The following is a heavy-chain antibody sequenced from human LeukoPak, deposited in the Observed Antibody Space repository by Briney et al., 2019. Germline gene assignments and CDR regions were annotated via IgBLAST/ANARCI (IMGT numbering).Heavy chain of an antibody. V-gene: IGHV3-74*01. CDR1: GFTFSKYW. Sequence: GGSLRLSCAASGFTFSKYWMHWVRQAPGKGLVWVSRINSDGSSTTYADSVKGRFTISRDNAKNTLYLQMNSLRAEDTAVYYCARNGEEHSGSGTLDYWGQGILVTVSS. D-gene: IGHD3-10*01. CDR2: INSDGSST. CDR3: ARNGEEHSGSGTLDY. J-gene: IGHJ4*02.